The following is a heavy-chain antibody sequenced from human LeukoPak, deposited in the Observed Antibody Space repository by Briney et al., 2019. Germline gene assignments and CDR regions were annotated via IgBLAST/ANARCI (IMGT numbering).Heavy chain of an antibody. D-gene: IGHD6-6*01. J-gene: IGHJ4*02. CDR3: AKKPYSSSSPFDY. CDR2: IYYSGST. Sequence: SETLSLTCTVSGGSISSYYWSWIRQPPGKGLEWIGSIYYSGSTYYNPSLKSRVTISVDTSKNQFSLKLSSVTAADTAVYYCAKKPYSSSSPFDYWGQGTLVTVSS. V-gene: IGHV4-59*05. CDR1: GGSISSYY.